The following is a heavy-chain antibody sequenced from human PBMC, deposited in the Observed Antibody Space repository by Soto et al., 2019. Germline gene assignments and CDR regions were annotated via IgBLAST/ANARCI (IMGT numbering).Heavy chain of an antibody. V-gene: IGHV3-30-3*01. CDR1: GFTFSSYA. D-gene: IGHD6-13*01. CDR2: ISYDGSNK. Sequence: GGSLRLSCAASGFTFSSYATHWVRQAPGKGLEWVAVISYDGSNKYYADSVKGRFTISRDNSKNTLYLQMNSLRAEDTAVYYCARDWQQLGFDYWGQGTLVTVSS. J-gene: IGHJ4*02. CDR3: ARDWQQLGFDY.